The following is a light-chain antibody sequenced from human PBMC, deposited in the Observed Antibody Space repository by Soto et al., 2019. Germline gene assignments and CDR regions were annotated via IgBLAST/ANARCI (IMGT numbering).Light chain of an antibody. Sequence: QLVLTQSSSASASLGSSVKLTCTLSSGHSSYIIAWHQQQPGKAPRYLMNVASSGRDNKGNGVPERFSGSSSGADCYLAISNLHSEDEAHYYCETWDTTSAIFGGGTKLNVL. CDR2: VASSGRD. CDR3: ETWDTTSAI. CDR1: SGHSSYI. J-gene: IGLJ2*01. V-gene: IGLV4-60*03.